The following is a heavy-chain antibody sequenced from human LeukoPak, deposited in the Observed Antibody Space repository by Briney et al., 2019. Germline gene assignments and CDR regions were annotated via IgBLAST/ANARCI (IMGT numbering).Heavy chain of an antibody. V-gene: IGHV1-2*02. D-gene: IGHD2-15*01. CDR3: ARGRIGYCSGGSCYFY. CDR1: GYTFIGYY. J-gene: IGHJ4*02. CDR2: INPNSGGT. Sequence: ASVKVSCKASGYTFIGYYMHWVRQAPGQGLEWMGWINPNSGGTNYAQKFQGRVTMTRDTSISTAYMELSRLRSDDTAVYYCARGRIGYCSGGSCYFYWGQGTLVTVSS.